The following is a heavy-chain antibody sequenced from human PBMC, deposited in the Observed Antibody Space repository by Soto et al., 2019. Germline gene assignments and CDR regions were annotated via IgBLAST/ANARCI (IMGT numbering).Heavy chain of an antibody. CDR1: GFTFSSYG. CDR3: ARESTYCGGDCYSGIDY. Sequence: GGSLRLSCAASGFTFSSYGMHWVRQAPGKGLEWVAVIWYDGSNKYYADSVKGRFTISRDNSKNTLYLQMNSLRAEDTAVYYCARESTYCGGDCYSGIDYWGQGTLVTVSS. J-gene: IGHJ4*02. D-gene: IGHD2-21*02. V-gene: IGHV3-33*01. CDR2: IWYDGSNK.